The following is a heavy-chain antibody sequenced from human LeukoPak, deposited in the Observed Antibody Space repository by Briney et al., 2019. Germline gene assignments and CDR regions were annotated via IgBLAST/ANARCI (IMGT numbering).Heavy chain of an antibody. CDR2: ISYDGSNK. Sequence: PGGSLRLSCAASGFTFSSYGVHWVRQAPGKGLEWVAVISYDGSNKYYADSVKGRFTISRDNSKNTLYLQMNSLRAEDTAVYCAKDRIKDTGFYYGMDVWGQGTTVTVSS. CDR1: GFTFSSYG. D-gene: IGHD2-15*01. CDR3: AKDRIKDTGFYYGMDV. J-gene: IGHJ6*02. V-gene: IGHV3-30*18.